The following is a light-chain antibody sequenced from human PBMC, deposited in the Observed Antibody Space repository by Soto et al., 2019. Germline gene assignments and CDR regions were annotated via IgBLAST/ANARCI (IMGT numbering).Light chain of an antibody. CDR2: SAS. V-gene: IGKV1-39*01. CDR3: QQTYSAPPT. Sequence: DIQMTQSPSSLSASVGDRVAITCRAGQGITDYLNWYQQKEGKAPKLLISSASRLQSGVPSRFSGYRSGTDFTLTINSLQPEDFATYYCQQTYSAPPTFGQGTKLE. CDR1: QGITDY. J-gene: IGKJ2*01.